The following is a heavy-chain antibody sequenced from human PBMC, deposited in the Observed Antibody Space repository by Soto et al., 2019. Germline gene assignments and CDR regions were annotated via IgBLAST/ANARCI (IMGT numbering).Heavy chain of an antibody. Sequence: SVKVSCKASGGTFSSYAISWVRQAPGQGLEWMGGIIPIFGTANYAQKFQGRVTITADESTSTAYMELSSLRSEDTAVYYCARGPRVVVPAAMRYGMDVWGQGTTVTVSS. CDR3: ARGPRVVVPAAMRYGMDV. J-gene: IGHJ6*02. V-gene: IGHV1-69*13. D-gene: IGHD2-2*01. CDR2: IIPIFGTA. CDR1: GGTFSSYA.